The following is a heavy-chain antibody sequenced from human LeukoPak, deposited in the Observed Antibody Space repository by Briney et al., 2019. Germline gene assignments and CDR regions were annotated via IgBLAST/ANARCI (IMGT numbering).Heavy chain of an antibody. CDR2: ISYDGSNK. V-gene: IGHV3-30*03. CDR1: GFTFSTYV. Sequence: GGSLRLTCAASGFTFSTYVMHWVRQAPSKGLEWVAVISYDGSNKYYGDSVKGRFTISRDNAKNSLYLQMNSLRAEDTALYYCARDYFGSPSALDYWGQGTLVTVSS. CDR3: ARDYFGSPSALDY. D-gene: IGHD1-26*01. J-gene: IGHJ4*02.